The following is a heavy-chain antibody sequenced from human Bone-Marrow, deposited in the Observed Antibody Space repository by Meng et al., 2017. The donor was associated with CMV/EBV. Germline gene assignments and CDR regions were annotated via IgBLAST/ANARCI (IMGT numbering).Heavy chain of an antibody. CDR1: GFTFSSYG. Sequence: GGSLRLSCAASGFTFSSYGMHWVRQAPGKGLEWVAVIWYDGSNKYYADSVKGRFTISRDNSKNTLYLQMNSLRAEDTAVYYCARSYTAVTFYYYYGMDVWGQGTTVTVSS. V-gene: IGHV3-33*01. CDR3: ARSYTAVTFYYYYGMDV. D-gene: IGHD3-16*01. CDR2: IWYDGSNK. J-gene: IGHJ6*02.